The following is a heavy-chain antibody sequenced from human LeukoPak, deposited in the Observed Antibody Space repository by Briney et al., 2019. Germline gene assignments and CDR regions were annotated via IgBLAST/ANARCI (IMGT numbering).Heavy chain of an antibody. Sequence: PSETLSLTGTVSGGSISSGDYYWSWIRQPPGKGLEWIGYIYYSGSTYYNPSLKSRVTISVDTSKNQFSLKLSSVTAADTAVYYCASLPLRFLEWLLYDYWGQGTLVTVSS. J-gene: IGHJ4*02. V-gene: IGHV4-30-4*08. D-gene: IGHD3-3*01. CDR1: GGSISSGDYY. CDR3: ASLPLRFLEWLLYDY. CDR2: IYYSGST.